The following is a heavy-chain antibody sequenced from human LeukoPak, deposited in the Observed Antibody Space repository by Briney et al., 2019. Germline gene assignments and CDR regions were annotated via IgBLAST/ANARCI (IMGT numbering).Heavy chain of an antibody. D-gene: IGHD6-19*01. CDR3: ARDSLPYSSGWYGDYFDY. CDR1: GFTFSSYG. J-gene: IGHJ4*02. CDR2: ISYDGSNK. V-gene: IGHV3-30*03. Sequence: GGSLRLSCAASGFTFSSYGMHWVRQAPGKGLEWVAVISYDGSNKYYADSVKGRFTMSRDNSKNTLYLQMNSLRAEDTAVYYCARDSLPYSSGWYGDYFDYWGQGTLVTVSS.